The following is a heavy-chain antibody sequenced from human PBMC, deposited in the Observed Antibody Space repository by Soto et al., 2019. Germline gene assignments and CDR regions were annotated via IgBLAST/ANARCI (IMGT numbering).Heavy chain of an antibody. Sequence: APVKVSCKASGYTFTSYGISWVRQALGQGLEWMGLISGYNGNTKYAQNLQGRATMTTETSTSTAYMELRSLRSDDTAVYFCARYLAMVIARDACHISGQATMVT. CDR3: ARYLAMVIARDACHI. CDR1: GYTFTSYG. V-gene: IGHV1-18*04. CDR2: ISGYNGNT. D-gene: IGHD2-15*01. J-gene: IGHJ3*02.